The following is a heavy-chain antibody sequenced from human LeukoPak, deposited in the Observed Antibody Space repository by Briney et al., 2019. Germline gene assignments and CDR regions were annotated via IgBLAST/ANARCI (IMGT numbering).Heavy chain of an antibody. CDR3: AKRIVVVVAATYY. CDR1: GFTFSSFA. Sequence: GGSLRLSCAASGFTFSSFAMSWVRQAPGKGLEWVSSISLGGENTYYADSVKGRFTISRDNSKNTLYLRMNSLRAEDTAIYYCAKRIVVVVAATYYWGQGTLVTVSS. J-gene: IGHJ4*02. V-gene: IGHV3-23*01. CDR2: ISLGGENT. D-gene: IGHD2-15*01.